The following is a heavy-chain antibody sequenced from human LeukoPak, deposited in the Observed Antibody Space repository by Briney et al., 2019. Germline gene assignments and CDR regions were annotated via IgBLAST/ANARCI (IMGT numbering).Heavy chain of an antibody. D-gene: IGHD4-17*01. Sequence: GESLKISCKGSGYSFTSYWIGWVRQMPGKGLEWMGIIYPGDSDTRYSPSFQGQVTISADKSISTAYLQWSSLKASDTAMYYCARQSATVTTEYYFDYRGQGTLVTVSS. CDR2: IYPGDSDT. V-gene: IGHV5-51*01. CDR3: ARQSATVTTEYYFDY. J-gene: IGHJ4*02. CDR1: GYSFTSYW.